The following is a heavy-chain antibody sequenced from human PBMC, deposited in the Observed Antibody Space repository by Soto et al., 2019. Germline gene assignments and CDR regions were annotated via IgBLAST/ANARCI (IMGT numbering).Heavy chain of an antibody. CDR1: GYTFINYA. CDR2: ISPRDGTT. CDR3: ARGGGTLDY. V-gene: IGHV1-46*01. Sequence: QVQLVQSRAEVKKSGASVKVSCKASGYTFINYALYWVRQAPGQGLEWMGIISPRDGTTTYALNLQDRLTISRDTSTSTLYMELSNLRSEDTAVYYCARGGGTLDYWGQGTLVTVSS. J-gene: IGHJ4*02.